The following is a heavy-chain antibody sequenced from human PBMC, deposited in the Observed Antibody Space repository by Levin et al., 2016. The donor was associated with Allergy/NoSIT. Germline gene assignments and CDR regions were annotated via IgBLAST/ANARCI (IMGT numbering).Heavy chain of an antibody. J-gene: IGHJ4*02. CDR2: IKEDGSEK. D-gene: IGHD5-18*01. Sequence: WIRQPPGKGPEWVANIKEDGSEKYYVDSVKGRFTVSRDNAKNSLYLQMNSLRVEDTAVYYCARVGYTYGYGYFDYWGQGTLVTVSS. CDR3: ARVGYTYGYGYFDY. V-gene: IGHV3-7*01.